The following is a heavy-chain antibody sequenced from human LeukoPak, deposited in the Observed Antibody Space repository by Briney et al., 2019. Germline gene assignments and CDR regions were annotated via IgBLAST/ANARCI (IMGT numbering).Heavy chain of an antibody. Sequence: SETLSLTCAVYGGSFSGYYWSWIRQPPGKGLEWIGEINHSGSTNYNPSLKSRVTISVDTSKNQFSLKLSSVTAADTAVYYCARGRGKLYSSSTGVMYVWGKGTTVTVSS. D-gene: IGHD6-6*01. CDR2: INHSGST. J-gene: IGHJ6*03. CDR3: ARGRGKLYSSSTGVMYV. V-gene: IGHV4-34*01. CDR1: GGSFSGYY.